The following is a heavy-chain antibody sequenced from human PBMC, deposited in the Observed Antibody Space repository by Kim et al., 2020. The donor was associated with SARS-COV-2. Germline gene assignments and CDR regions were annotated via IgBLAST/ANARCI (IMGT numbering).Heavy chain of an antibody. J-gene: IGHJ4*02. Sequence: GGSLRLSCAASGFSFSTYDMSWVHQAPGKGLEWVSGMSGSGGGTYYADSVKGRFTISRDSSKNTVYLQMSTLRAEDTAVYYCAKGPVVEIWGQGTLVTVSS. CDR2: MSGSGGGT. CDR3: AKGPVVEI. V-gene: IGHV3-23*01. D-gene: IGHD3-22*01. CDR1: GFSFSTYD.